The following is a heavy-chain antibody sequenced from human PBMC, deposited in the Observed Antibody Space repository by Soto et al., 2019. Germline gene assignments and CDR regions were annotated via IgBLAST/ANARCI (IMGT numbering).Heavy chain of an antibody. V-gene: IGHV3-23*01. CDR1: GFTFSSYA. D-gene: IGHD4-17*01. CDR3: ANSVFNDYGDSIDAFDI. J-gene: IGHJ3*02. Sequence: GGSLRLCCAASGFTFSSYAMSWVRQAPGKGLEWVSAISGSGGSTYYADSVKGRFTISRDNSKNTLYLQMNSLRAEDTAVYYCANSVFNDYGDSIDAFDIWGQGTMVTVSS. CDR2: ISGSGGST.